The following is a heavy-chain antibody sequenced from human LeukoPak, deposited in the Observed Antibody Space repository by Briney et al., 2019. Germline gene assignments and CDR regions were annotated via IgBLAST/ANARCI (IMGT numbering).Heavy chain of an antibody. D-gene: IGHD2-8*02. V-gene: IGHV4-59*01. J-gene: IGHJ5*02. CDR2: IYYSGST. CDR1: GGSISSYY. Sequence: SETLSLTCTVSGGSISSYYWSWIRQPPGKGLEWIGYIYYSGSTNYNPSLKSRVTISVDTSKNQFSLKLSSVTAADTAVYYCARGAGGYDTWGQGTLVTVSS. CDR3: ARGAGGYDT.